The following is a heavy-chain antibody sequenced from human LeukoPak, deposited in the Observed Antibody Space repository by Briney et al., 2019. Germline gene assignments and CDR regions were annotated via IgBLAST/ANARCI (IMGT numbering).Heavy chain of an antibody. CDR2: FDPEDGET. V-gene: IGHV1-24*01. CDR3: ATDPAMVRGVHGGY. J-gene: IGHJ4*02. Sequence: GASVKVSCKVSGYTLTELSMHWVRQAPGKGLEWMGGFDPEDGETIYAQKFQGRVTMTEDTSTDTAYMELSSLRSEDTAVYYCATDPAMVRGVHGGYXGQXTLXXVSS. D-gene: IGHD3-10*01. CDR1: GYTLTELS.